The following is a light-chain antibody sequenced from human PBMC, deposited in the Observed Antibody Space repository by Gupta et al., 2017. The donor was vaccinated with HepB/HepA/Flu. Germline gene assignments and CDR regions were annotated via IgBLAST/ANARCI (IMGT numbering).Light chain of an antibody. Sequence: SDLTQHASVSGSPGQSITISCTGTSSDVGAYDHVYWYQQHPGKAPKVIFYDVNNRPSGVSAPFSGSKSGNTASLSISELQGEDDADYYCNAYTTSGNLVFGGGTKLTVL. V-gene: IGLV2-14*03. CDR1: SSDVGAYDH. CDR2: DVN. J-gene: IGLJ2*01. CDR3: NAYTTSGNLV.